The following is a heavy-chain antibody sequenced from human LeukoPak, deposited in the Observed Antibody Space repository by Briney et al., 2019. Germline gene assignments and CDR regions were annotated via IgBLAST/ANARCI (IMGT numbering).Heavy chain of an antibody. J-gene: IGHJ4*02. CDR3: ARAPYGSGDYYFDY. Sequence: SETLSLTCTVSGGCISSGGYYWSWIRQHPGKGPEWIGYIYYSGSTYYNPSLKSRVTISVDTSKNQFSLKLSSVTAADTAVYYCARAPYGSGDYYFDYWGQGTLVTASS. CDR2: IYYSGST. V-gene: IGHV4-31*03. D-gene: IGHD3-10*01. CDR1: GGCISSGGYY.